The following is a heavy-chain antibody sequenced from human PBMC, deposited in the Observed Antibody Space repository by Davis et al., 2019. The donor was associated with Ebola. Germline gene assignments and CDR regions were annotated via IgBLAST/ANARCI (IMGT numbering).Heavy chain of an antibody. Sequence: GESLKISCASSGFTFSSYWMTWVRQAPGKGLEWVANIKQDGSEKYYVDSVKGRFTISRDNSKNTLYLQMNSLRAEDTAVYYCAKDLITMIVVVIELGVFDYWGQGTLVTVSS. D-gene: IGHD3-22*01. CDR1: GFTFSSYW. J-gene: IGHJ4*02. V-gene: IGHV3-7*03. CDR2: IKQDGSEK. CDR3: AKDLITMIVVVIELGVFDY.